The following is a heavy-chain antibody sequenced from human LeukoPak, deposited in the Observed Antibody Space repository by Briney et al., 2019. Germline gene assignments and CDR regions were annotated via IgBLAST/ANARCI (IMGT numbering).Heavy chain of an antibody. V-gene: IGHV3-7*01. Sequence: TGGSLRLSCAASGFTFNAYWMSWVRQASGKGLEWVANIKQDGSETYYVDSVKGRFTISRDNAENSLYLQMNSLRAEDTAVYFCARTPLETGGAFDIWGQGTMVIVSS. CDR2: IKQDGSET. CDR1: GFTFNAYW. D-gene: IGHD1-1*01. J-gene: IGHJ3*02. CDR3: ARTPLETGGAFDI.